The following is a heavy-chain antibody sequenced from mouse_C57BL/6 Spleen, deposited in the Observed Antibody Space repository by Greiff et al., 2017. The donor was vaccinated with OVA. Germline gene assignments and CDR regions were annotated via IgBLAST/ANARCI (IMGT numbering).Heavy chain of an antibody. Sequence: EVQLQQSGGGLVQPKGSLKLSCAASGFTFNTYAMHWVRQAPGKGLEWVARIRRKSSNYATYYADSVKDRFTIPRDDSQSMLYLQMNNLITEDTAMYYCGRGRDFYYAMDYWGQGTSGTGSS. CDR3: GRGRDFYYAMDY. D-gene: IGHD2-4*01. CDR1: GFTFNTYA. V-gene: IGHV10-3*01. J-gene: IGHJ4*01. CDR2: IRRKSSNYAT.